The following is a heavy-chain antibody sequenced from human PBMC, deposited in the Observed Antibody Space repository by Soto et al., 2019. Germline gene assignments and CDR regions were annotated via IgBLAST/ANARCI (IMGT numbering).Heavy chain of an antibody. Sequence: PSETLSLTCIVSGDSISGYSWSWIRQSPGKGLDWIGYVHYSGSTNYNSSLKTRVTISVDRSKNQFSLSLISVTAADTAVYYCARMGCSSTSCYARGTDYYYYYMDVWGKGTTVTVSS. CDR3: ARMGCSSTSCYARGTDYYYYYMDV. CDR2: VHYSGST. V-gene: IGHV4-59*08. D-gene: IGHD2-2*01. CDR1: GDSISGYS. J-gene: IGHJ6*03.